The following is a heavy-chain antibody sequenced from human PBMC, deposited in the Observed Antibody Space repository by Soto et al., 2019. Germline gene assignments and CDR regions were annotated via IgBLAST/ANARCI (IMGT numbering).Heavy chain of an antibody. J-gene: IGHJ4*02. CDR3: ARGGTYYDFWSGYLGY. CDR2: IYYSGST. CDR1: GGSISSYY. D-gene: IGHD3-3*01. Sequence: SETLSLTCTVSGGSISSYYWSWIRQPPGKGLEWIGYIYYSGSTNYNPSLKSRVTISVDTSKNQFSLKLSSVTAADTAVYYCARGGTYYDFWSGYLGYWGQGTQVTVSS. V-gene: IGHV4-59*01.